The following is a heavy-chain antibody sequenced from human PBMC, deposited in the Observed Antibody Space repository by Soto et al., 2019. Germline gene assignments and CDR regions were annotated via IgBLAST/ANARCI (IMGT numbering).Heavy chain of an antibody. CDR2: IYYSGST. V-gene: IGHV4-30-4*01. Sequence: QVQLQESGPGLVKPSQTLSLTCTVSGGSISSDDYYWSWIRQPPGKGLEWIGYIYYSGSTYYNPSLKSRVTISVDTSKNQFSLKLSSVSAADTAVYSCPRGLDAVYVALDIWGQGTMVTVSS. J-gene: IGHJ3*02. CDR1: GGSISSDDYY. D-gene: IGHD1-20*01. CDR3: PRGLDAVYVALDI.